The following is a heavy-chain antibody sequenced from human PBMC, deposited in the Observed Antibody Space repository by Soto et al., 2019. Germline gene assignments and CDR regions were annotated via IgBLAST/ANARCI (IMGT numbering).Heavy chain of an antibody. CDR2: IIPIFGTA. V-gene: IGHV1-69*13. J-gene: IGHJ6*02. D-gene: IGHD3-3*01. Sequence: GASVKVSCKASGGTFSSYAISWVRQAPGQGLEWMGGIIPIFGTANYAQKFQGRVTITADESTSTAYMELSSPRSEDTAVYYCARAIRPYYDFWSGPLDYYYGMDVWGQGTTVTVSS. CDR1: GGTFSSYA. CDR3: ARAIRPYYDFWSGPLDYYYGMDV.